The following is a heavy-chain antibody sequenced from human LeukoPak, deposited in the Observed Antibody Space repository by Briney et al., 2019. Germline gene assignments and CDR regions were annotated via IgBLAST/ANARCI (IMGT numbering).Heavy chain of an antibody. Sequence: SETLSLTCTVSGGSISSSSYYWAWIRQPPGKGLEWIGSFYYSGSTYYNPSLKSRVTISVDTSKNQFSLKLSSVTAADTAVYYCARQKGSGWYFIDYWGQGTLVTVSS. CDR1: GGSISSSSYY. V-gene: IGHV4-39*01. J-gene: IGHJ4*02. CDR3: ARQKGSGWYFIDY. CDR2: FYYSGST. D-gene: IGHD6-19*01.